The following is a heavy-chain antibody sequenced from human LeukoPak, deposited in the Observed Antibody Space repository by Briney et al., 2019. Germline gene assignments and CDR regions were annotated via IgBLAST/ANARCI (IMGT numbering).Heavy chain of an antibody. CDR1: GFTFSTFA. J-gene: IGHJ4*02. Sequence: GGSLRLSCAAAGFTFSTFAMSWVRQAPGKGLEWVSSISSAGDNTYSADSVKGRFTVSRDNSKNTLFFQMTSLRADDTAVYYCARDLAVSWGQGTLVTVSS. V-gene: IGHV3-23*01. CDR3: ARDLAVS. CDR2: ISSAGDNT.